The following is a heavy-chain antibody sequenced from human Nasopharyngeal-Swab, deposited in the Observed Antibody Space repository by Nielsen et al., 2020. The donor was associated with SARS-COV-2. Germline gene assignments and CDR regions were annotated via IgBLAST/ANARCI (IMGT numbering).Heavy chain of an antibody. D-gene: IGHD6-19*01. CDR1: GYSISSCYY. CDR3: ARGGYSSGWVVY. J-gene: IGHJ4*02. CDR2: IYHSGNT. V-gene: IGHV4-38-2*02. Sequence: SETLSLTCTVSGYSISSCYYWGWIRQPPGKGLEWIGSIYHSGNTYYNPSLKSRVTISVDTSKNPFSLKLSSVTAADTAVYYCARGGYSSGWVVYWGQGTLVTVSS.